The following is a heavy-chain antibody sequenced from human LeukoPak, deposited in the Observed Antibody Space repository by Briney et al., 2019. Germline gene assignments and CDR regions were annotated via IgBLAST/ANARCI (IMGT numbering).Heavy chain of an antibody. V-gene: IGHV4-34*01. CDR2: INHSGST. CDR1: GGSFSGYY. J-gene: IGHJ3*02. CDR3: ALMVGSAGRDI. Sequence: SETLSLTCAVYGGSFSGYYWSWIPQPPGKGLEWIGEINHSGSTNYNPSLKSRVTISVDTSKKQFSLKLSSVSAADTAVYYCALMVGSAGRDIWGQGTMVTVSS. D-gene: IGHD3-10*02.